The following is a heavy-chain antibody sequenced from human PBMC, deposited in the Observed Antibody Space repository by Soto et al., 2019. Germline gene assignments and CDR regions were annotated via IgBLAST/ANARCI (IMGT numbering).Heavy chain of an antibody. V-gene: IGHV2-26*04. CDR3: ASTYSASWYWFDP. CDR2: IFSNDEK. J-gene: IGHJ5*02. CDR1: GFSLSNAGLG. D-gene: IGHD6-13*01. Sequence: PTLVNPTETLTLTCTVSGFSLSNAGLGVSWIRQPPGKALEWLAHIFSNDEKSYSTSLKSRLTISKDTSKSQVVLIMTNMDPVDTATYYCASTYSASWYWFDPWGQGTLVTVSS.